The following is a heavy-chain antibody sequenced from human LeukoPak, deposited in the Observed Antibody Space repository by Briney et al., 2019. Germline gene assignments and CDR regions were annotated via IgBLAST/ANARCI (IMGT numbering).Heavy chain of an antibody. Sequence: GGSLRLSCAASGFTFSNAWMSWVRQAPGKGLEWVGRIKSKTDGGTIDYAAPVKGRFTISRDDSKNTLYLQMNSLKTEDTAVYYCTTVDSSSSSGTDYWGQGTLVTVSS. V-gene: IGHV3-15*01. D-gene: IGHD6-6*01. CDR3: TTVDSSSSSGTDY. J-gene: IGHJ4*02. CDR2: IKSKTDGGTI. CDR1: GFTFSNAW.